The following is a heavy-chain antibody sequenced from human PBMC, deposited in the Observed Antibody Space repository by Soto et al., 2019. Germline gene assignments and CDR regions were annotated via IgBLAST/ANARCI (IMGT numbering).Heavy chain of an antibody. J-gene: IGHJ6*02. CDR2: IYYSGST. CDR3: AKVEGRRGEGAYYYYGMDV. CDR1: GGSISSYY. V-gene: IGHV4-59*01. D-gene: IGHD3-16*01. Sequence: SETLSLTCTVSGGSISSYYWSWIRQPPGKGLEWIGYIYYSGSTTYNPSLKSRVTISVDTSKNQFSLKLSSVTAADTAVYYCAKVEGRRGEGAYYYYGMDVWGQGTTVTVS.